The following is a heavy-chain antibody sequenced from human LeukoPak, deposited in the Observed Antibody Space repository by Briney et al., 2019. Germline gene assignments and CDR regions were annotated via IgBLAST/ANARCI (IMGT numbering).Heavy chain of an antibody. J-gene: IGHJ4*02. CDR1: GFTFSNYK. CDR3: AKSKLRYYFDY. V-gene: IGHV3-21*04. Sequence: TGGSLRLSCAASGFTFSNYKMNWVRQAPGKGLEWVSSIGSSSSYIYYADSVKGRFTISRDNSKNTLYLQMNSLRAEDTAVYYCAKSKLRYYFDYWGQGTLVTVSS. D-gene: IGHD3-16*01. CDR2: IGSSSSYI.